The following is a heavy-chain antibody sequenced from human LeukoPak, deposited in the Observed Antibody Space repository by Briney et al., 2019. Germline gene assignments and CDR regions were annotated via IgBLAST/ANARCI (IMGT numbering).Heavy chain of an antibody. CDR3: STMGYYASGSYDY. Sequence: EASVKVSCKVSGYTLTELSIHCVRQAPGKGLEWMGGFDPEDSETIYAQNFQGRVTMTDDTSTDTAYIQLSSLISQATARHYFSTMGYYASGSYDYWGQGTLVTVSS. CDR1: GYTLTELS. CDR2: FDPEDSET. D-gene: IGHD3-10*01. V-gene: IGHV1-24*01. J-gene: IGHJ4*02.